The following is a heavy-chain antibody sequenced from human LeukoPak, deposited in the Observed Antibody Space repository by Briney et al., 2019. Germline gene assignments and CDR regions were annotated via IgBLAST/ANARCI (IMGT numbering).Heavy chain of an antibody. CDR3: ARAPGYSYGYLDY. V-gene: IGHV3-53*01. Sequence: GGSLRLSCAASGFTVSSNYMSWVRQAPGRGLEWVSVIYSGGSTYYADSVKGRFTISRDNSKNTLYLQMNSLRAEDTAVYYCARAPGYSYGYLDYWGQGTLVTVSS. CDR1: GFTVSSNY. J-gene: IGHJ4*02. CDR2: IYSGGST. D-gene: IGHD5-18*01.